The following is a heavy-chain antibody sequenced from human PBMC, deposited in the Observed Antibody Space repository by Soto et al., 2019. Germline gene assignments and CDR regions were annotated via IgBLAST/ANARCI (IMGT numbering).Heavy chain of an antibody. V-gene: IGHV4-59*01. D-gene: IGHD6-13*01. CDR3: SRDGGGYSSSWETYYYYYGMDV. J-gene: IGHJ6*02. Sequence: SETLSLTCTVSGGSISSYYWSWIRQPPGKGLEWIGYIYYSGSTNYNPSHKSRVTISVDTSKNQFSMKLSSVTAADTAVYYCSRDGGGYSSSWETYYYYYGMDVWGQGTTVT. CDR1: GGSISSYY. CDR2: IYYSGST.